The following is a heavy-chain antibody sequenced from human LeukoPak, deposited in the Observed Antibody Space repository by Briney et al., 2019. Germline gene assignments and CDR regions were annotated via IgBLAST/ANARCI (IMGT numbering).Heavy chain of an antibody. CDR3: ANLYSGTYRSYFDC. Sequence: GGSLRLSCAASGFSFSSYGMSWVRQAPGKGLEWVSGISGSGGTTYYADSVKGQFTISRDNSKEMLYLQMNSLRAEDTAIYYCANLYSGTYRSYFDCWGQGTLVTVSS. CDR2: ISGSGGTT. CDR1: GFSFSSYG. J-gene: IGHJ4*02. D-gene: IGHD1-26*01. V-gene: IGHV3-23*01.